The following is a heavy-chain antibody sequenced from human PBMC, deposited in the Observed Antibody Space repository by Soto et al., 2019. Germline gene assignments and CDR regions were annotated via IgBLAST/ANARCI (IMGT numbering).Heavy chain of an antibody. CDR3: ARDHGPWYSGSPRVLYCYYGMDV. V-gene: IGHV3-30-3*01. CDR2: ISYDGSNK. D-gene: IGHD1-26*01. CDR1: GFTFSSYV. Sequence: QVQLVESGGGVVQPGRSLRLSCAASGFTFSSYVMHWVRQAPGKGLEWVAVISYDGSNKYYADSVKGRFTISRDKSKNALYLQMNSLRAEDTAVYYSARDHGPWYSGSPRVLYCYYGMDVRGQGTTVTVPS. J-gene: IGHJ6*02.